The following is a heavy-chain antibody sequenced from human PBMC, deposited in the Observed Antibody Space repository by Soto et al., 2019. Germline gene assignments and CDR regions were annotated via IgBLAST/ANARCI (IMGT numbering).Heavy chain of an antibody. V-gene: IGHV3-21*01. D-gene: IGHD3-10*01. CDR2: ISSSSSYI. CDR3: AGGAYGSGSYLEYYYGMDV. J-gene: IGHJ6*02. CDR1: GFTFGSYS. Sequence: GGSLRLSCAAPGFTFGSYSMNWVRQAPGKGLEWVSSISSSSSYIYYADSVKGRFTISRDNAKNSLYLQMNSLRAEDTAVYYCAGGAYGSGSYLEYYYGMDVWGQGTTVTVSS.